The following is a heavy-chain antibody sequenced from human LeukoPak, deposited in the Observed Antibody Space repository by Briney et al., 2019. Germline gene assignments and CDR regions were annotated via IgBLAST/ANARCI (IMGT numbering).Heavy chain of an antibody. CDR2: IYTSGST. Sequence: SQTLSLTCSVSGDSIRSGTYYWSWIRQPAGKGLEWIGRIYTSGSTSYNPSLKSRVTISVDTSKNQFSLKLSSVTAADTAVYYCARGDGITGTQGRLDYWGQGTLVTVSS. CDR1: GDSIRSGTYY. D-gene: IGHD1-20*01. J-gene: IGHJ4*02. CDR3: ARGDGITGTQGRLDY. V-gene: IGHV4-61*02.